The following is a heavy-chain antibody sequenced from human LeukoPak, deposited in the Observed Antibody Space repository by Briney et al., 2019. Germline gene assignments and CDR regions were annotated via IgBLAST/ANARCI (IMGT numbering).Heavy chain of an antibody. CDR3: ARSVVRGVAFDY. D-gene: IGHD3-10*01. Sequence: SETLSLTCAVYGGSFSGYYWSWIRQHPGKGLEWTGYIYYSGSTYYNPSLKSRVTISVDTSKNQFSLKLSSVTAADTAVYYCARSVVRGVAFDYWGQGTLVTVSS. J-gene: IGHJ4*02. CDR2: IYYSGST. V-gene: IGHV4-31*11. CDR1: GGSFSGYY.